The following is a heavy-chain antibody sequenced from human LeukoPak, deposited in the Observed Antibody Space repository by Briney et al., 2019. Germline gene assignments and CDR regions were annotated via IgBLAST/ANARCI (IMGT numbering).Heavy chain of an antibody. V-gene: IGHV7-4-1*02. CDR3: ARDRSGGGTNGPFDY. CDR1: GYTLTELS. D-gene: IGHD1-7*01. J-gene: IGHJ4*02. CDR2: INTNTGNP. Sequence: ASVKVSCKVSGYTLTELSMHWVRQAPGQGLEWMGWINTNTGNPTYAQGFTGRFVFSLDTSVSTADLQISSLKAEDTAVYYCARDRSGGGTNGPFDYWGQGTLVTVSS.